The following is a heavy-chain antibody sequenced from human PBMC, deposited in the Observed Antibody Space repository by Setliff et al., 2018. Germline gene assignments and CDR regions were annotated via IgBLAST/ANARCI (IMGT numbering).Heavy chain of an antibody. CDR3: VREGVDSRSSTDYRYYMDV. CDR2: TIPMFGSA. V-gene: IGHV1-69*05. CDR1: GGTFRSYG. J-gene: IGHJ6*03. Sequence: GASVKVSCKASGGTFRSYGISWVRQAPGQGLEWMGGTIPMFGSANYAQKFQGRVTIITDESTSTAFMQLSSLRSEDTAVYYCVREGVDSRSSTDYRYYMDVWGKGTTVTVSS. D-gene: IGHD3-22*01.